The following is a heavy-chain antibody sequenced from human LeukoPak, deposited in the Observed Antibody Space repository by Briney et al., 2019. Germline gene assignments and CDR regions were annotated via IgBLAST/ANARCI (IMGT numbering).Heavy chain of an antibody. J-gene: IGHJ5*02. D-gene: IGHD3-10*01. V-gene: IGHV4-59*08. CDR1: GGSISSYY. Sequence: SETLSLTCTVSGGSISSYYWTWIRQPPGKGLEWIGYVYDSGSTNYNPSLQSRVTISVDTSKSQFSLKLTSVTAADTAVYYCARRAGRGSSYWFDPWGQGTLVTVSS. CDR2: VYDSGST. CDR3: ARRAGRGSSYWFDP.